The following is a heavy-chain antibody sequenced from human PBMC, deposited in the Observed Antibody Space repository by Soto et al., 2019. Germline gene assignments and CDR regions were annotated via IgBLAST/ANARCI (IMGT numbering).Heavy chain of an antibody. V-gene: IGHV5-51*01. Sequence: GESLKISCQSSGYSFISYWIGWVRQMPGKGLEWMGIIYPGDSDTRYSPSLQGQVTISADKSISTAYLQWSSLKASDTAMYYCARGQTVTTYYYGMDVWGQGTTVTVSS. CDR2: IYPGDSDT. CDR1: GYSFISYW. J-gene: IGHJ6*02. D-gene: IGHD4-4*01. CDR3: ARGQTVTTYYYGMDV.